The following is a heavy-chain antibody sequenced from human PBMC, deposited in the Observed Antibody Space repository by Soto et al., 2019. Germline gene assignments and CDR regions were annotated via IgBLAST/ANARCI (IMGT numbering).Heavy chain of an antibody. CDR2: INHSGST. J-gene: IGHJ4*02. D-gene: IGHD4-17*01. Sequence: PSETLSLTCAVYGGSFSGYYWSWIRQPPGKGLEWIGEINHSGSTNYNPSLKSRVTISVDTSKNQFSLKLSSVTAADTAVYYCARLRWYDYYFDYWGQGTLVTVS. CDR1: GGSFSGYY. V-gene: IGHV4-34*01. CDR3: ARLRWYDYYFDY.